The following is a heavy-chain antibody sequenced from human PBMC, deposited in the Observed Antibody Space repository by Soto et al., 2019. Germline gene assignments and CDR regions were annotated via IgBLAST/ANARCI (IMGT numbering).Heavy chain of an antibody. CDR2: INPNSGGT. D-gene: IGHD2-8*02. Sequence: AAVKVSCKASGYTFTGYYMHWVRQAPGQGLEWMGWINPNSGGTNYAQKFQGRVTMTRDTSISTAYMELSRLRSDDTAVYYCARIENIFTGGPDYWGQRTLVTVSS. CDR3: ARIENIFTGGPDY. V-gene: IGHV1-2*02. CDR1: GYTFTGYY. J-gene: IGHJ4*02.